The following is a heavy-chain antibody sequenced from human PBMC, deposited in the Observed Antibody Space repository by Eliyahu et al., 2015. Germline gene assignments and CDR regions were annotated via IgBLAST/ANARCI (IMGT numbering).Heavy chain of an antibody. D-gene: IGHD3-22*01. CDR1: GFSLSNARMG. J-gene: IGHJ4*02. CDR2: IFSNDEK. CDR3: ARISGGSSGYNFDY. Sequence: QVTLKESGPVLVKPTETLTLTCTVXGFSLSNARMGVSWIRQPPGKALEWLAHIFSNDEKSYSTFLKSRLTISKDTSKSQVVLTMTNMDPVDTATYYCARISGGSSGYNFDYWGQGTLVTVSS. V-gene: IGHV2-26*01.